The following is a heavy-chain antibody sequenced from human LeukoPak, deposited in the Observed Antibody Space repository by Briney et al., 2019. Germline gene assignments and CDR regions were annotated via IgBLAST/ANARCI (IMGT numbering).Heavy chain of an antibody. CDR3: ALDCGGDCYNVFDI. CDR2: ITSSSYI. J-gene: IGHJ3*02. D-gene: IGHD2-21*02. Sequence: PGGSLRLSCAASGFTFTSYSMNWVRQAPGKRLEWVSSITSSSYIYYAASVTSRFTISRDNPKKSLYLQMNGLRAQDTAVYYCALDCGGDCYNVFDIWGEGTMVTVS. V-gene: IGHV3-21*01. CDR1: GFTFTSYS.